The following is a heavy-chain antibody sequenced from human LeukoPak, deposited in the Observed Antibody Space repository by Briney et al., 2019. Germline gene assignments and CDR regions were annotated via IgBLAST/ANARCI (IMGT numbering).Heavy chain of an antibody. CDR3: ARGPSGYHNI. CDR1: GFAFSSYG. J-gene: IGHJ4*02. CDR2: IHYDSSTE. V-gene: IGHV3-30*02. D-gene: IGHD5-12*01. Sequence: GGSLRLSCAASGFAFSSYGMHWVRQAPGKGLEWVAYIHYDSSTEDYADSVKGRFTISRDSSKNTLYLQMNSLRAEDTAVYYCARGPSGYHNIGGQGTLVTVSS.